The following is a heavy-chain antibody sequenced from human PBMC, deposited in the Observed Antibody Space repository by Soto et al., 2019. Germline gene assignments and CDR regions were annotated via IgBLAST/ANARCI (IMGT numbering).Heavy chain of an antibody. CDR3: HGYGY. Sequence: EVQVVESGGGLIQPGGSLRLSCAVSGFTVTINYMSWVRQAPGKGLEWVSVIYSGGTIYYADSVKGRFTNSRDTSKNTLYLQMNSLRGEDTAVYYCHGYGYWGQGTLVTVSS. CDR1: GFTVTINY. J-gene: IGHJ4*02. D-gene: IGHD5-12*01. CDR2: IYSGGTI. V-gene: IGHV3-53*01.